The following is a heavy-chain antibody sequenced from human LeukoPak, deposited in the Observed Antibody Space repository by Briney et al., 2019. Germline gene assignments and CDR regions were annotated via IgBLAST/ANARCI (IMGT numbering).Heavy chain of an antibody. V-gene: IGHV5-51*01. CDR2: IYPGDSDT. Sequence: GESLKISCKGSGYSFTSYWIGWVRQMPGKGLEWMGIIYPGDSDTRYSPSFQGQVTISADKSISTAYLQWSSLKASDTAMYYCARLGENQITIFGVVIVNYYFDYWGQGTLVTVSS. CDR1: GYSFTSYW. J-gene: IGHJ4*02. D-gene: IGHD3-3*01. CDR3: ARLGENQITIFGVVIVNYYFDY.